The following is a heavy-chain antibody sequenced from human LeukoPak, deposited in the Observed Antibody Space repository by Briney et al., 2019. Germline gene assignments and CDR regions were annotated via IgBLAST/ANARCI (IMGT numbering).Heavy chain of an antibody. CDR3: GRDRGVVTAIPMDV. Sequence: ASVKASCKASGGTFSSYAISWVRQAPGQGLEWMGRIIPILGIANYAQKFQGRVTITADKSTSTAYMELSSLRSEYTAVYYCGRDRGVVTAIPMDVWGKGPRSPSPQ. CDR1: GGTFSSYA. D-gene: IGHD2-21*02. J-gene: IGHJ6*01. V-gene: IGHV1-69*04. CDR2: IIPILGIA.